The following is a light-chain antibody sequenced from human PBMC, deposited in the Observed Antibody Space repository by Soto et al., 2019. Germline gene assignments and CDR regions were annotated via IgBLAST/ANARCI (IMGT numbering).Light chain of an antibody. CDR1: QSVSTNY. CDR3: HQYGSTPFT. J-gene: IGKJ3*01. V-gene: IGKV3-20*01. CDR2: GAS. Sequence: ESGLTQSPGTLSFSPGDRATLSCRASQSVSTNYLAWYQQSLGQAPRLLIYGASSRDTGIPDRFSGNGSGTDFTLTISRLEPEDFAVYYCHQYGSTPFTFGPGTKVHIK.